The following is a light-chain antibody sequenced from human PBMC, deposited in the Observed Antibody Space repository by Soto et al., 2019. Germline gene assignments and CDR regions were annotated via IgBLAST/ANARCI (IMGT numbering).Light chain of an antibody. Sequence: EIVLTQSPATLSLSPGERATLSCRASQSVSSYLAWYQQRPGQAPRLLIYGASNRATGIPARFSGSGSGTDFTLTISSLEAEDFAVYYCQQYGSSPPVTFGQGTRLEIK. CDR2: GAS. J-gene: IGKJ5*01. V-gene: IGKV3-11*01. CDR3: QQYGSSPPVT. CDR1: QSVSSY.